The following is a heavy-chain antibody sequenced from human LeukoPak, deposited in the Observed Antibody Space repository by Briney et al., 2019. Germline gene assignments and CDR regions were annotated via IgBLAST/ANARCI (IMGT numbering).Heavy chain of an antibody. D-gene: IGHD6-13*01. Sequence: GGSLRLSCAASGFTFSNYGMHWVRQAPGKGLEWVAVIWYDGSNKYYADSVKGRFTISRDNSKNTLYLQMNSLRAEDTAVYYCARHSSSWSFGYWGQGTLVTVSS. CDR2: IWYDGSNK. J-gene: IGHJ4*02. CDR3: ARHSSSWSFGY. V-gene: IGHV3-33*01. CDR1: GFTFSNYG.